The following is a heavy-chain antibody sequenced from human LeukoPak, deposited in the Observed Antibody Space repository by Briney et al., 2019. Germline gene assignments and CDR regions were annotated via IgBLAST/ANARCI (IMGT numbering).Heavy chain of an antibody. V-gene: IGHV3-7*01. J-gene: IGHJ4*02. CDR3: GRVGRSWYGLDY. CDR1: GFTFSSYW. D-gene: IGHD6-13*01. CDR2: IKKDGSEK. Sequence: HTGGSLTLSCAASGFTFSSYWMSWVRQAPGKGLVWVGNIKKDGSEKYYVDYVKGRFTISRDNDKNSLYLQMNRLRAEDTAVYYCGRVGRSWYGLDYWGQGTLVTVSS.